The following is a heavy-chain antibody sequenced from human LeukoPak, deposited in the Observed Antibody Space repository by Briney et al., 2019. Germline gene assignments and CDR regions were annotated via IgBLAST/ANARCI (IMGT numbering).Heavy chain of an antibody. CDR2: IYRSGNT. V-gene: IGHV4-38-2*02. D-gene: IGHD1-1*01. J-gene: IGHJ3*02. Sequence: PSETLSLTCTVSGSSINSGYYWGWIRQPPGKGLEWIGSIYRSGNTYYNPSLRSRVTISAGTSETQFSLKLSSVTATDTAVYYCAKSIQLWYDAFDIWGQGTMVTVSS. CDR1: GSSINSGYY. CDR3: AKSIQLWYDAFDI.